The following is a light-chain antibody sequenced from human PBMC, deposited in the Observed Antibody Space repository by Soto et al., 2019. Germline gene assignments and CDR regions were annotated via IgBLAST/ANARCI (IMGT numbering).Light chain of an antibody. V-gene: IGKV3-20*01. Sequence: ELVLTQSPGPLSLSPGERATLSCRASQSVSSRYLAWYQQTPGQAPRLLIYGASSRATGIPDRFSGSGSGTDFTLTISRLEPEDFAVYYCQQYGSSTGYTFGQGTKLEIK. CDR2: GAS. CDR3: QQYGSSTGYT. CDR1: QSVSSRY. J-gene: IGKJ2*01.